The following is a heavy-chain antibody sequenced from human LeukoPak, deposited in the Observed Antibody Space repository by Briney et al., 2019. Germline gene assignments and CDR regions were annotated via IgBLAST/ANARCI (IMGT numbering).Heavy chain of an antibody. CDR3: ARGDRRYFDY. V-gene: IGHV3-21*01. J-gene: IGHJ4*02. CDR1: GFTISSTY. D-gene: IGHD2-21*02. CDR2: ISSSSSYI. Sequence: GGSLRLSCAASGFTISSTYINWVRQAPGRGLEWVSSISSSSSYIYYADSVKGRFTISRDNAKNSLYLQMNSLRAEDTAVYYCARGDRRYFDYWGQGTLVTVSS.